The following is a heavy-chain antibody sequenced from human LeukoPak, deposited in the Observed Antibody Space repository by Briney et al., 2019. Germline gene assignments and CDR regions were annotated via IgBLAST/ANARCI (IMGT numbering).Heavy chain of an antibody. Sequence: GGSLRLSCAASGFTFSSYAMSWVRQAPGKGLEWVAVIWYDGSNKYYADSVKGRFTISRDNSKNTLYLQMNSLRAEDTAVYYCARGGYGPVDYWGQGTLVTVSS. CDR3: ARGGYGPVDY. V-gene: IGHV3-33*08. CDR1: GFTFSSYA. J-gene: IGHJ4*02. D-gene: IGHD5-18*01. CDR2: IWYDGSNK.